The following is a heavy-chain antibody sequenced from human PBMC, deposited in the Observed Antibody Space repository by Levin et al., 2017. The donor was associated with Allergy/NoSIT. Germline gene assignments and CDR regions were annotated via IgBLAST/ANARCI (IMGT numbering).Heavy chain of an antibody. Sequence: SETLSLTCTVSGGSINSVNHFWSWIRQAPGKGLEWIGYISYSGAAYYTPSLKSRVTISVDTSKNQFSLKMRSVTAADTAVYYCAREVIEAGETDAFDLWGLGTMVTVSS. CDR1: GGSINSVNHF. D-gene: IGHD6-13*01. CDR3: AREVIEAGETDAFDL. CDR2: ISYSGAA. J-gene: IGHJ3*01. V-gene: IGHV4-30-4*01.